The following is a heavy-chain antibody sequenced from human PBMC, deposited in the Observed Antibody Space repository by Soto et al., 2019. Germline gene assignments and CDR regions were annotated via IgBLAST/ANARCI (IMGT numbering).Heavy chain of an antibody. CDR2: ISTSGTTI. CDR1: GFTFSDYY. Sequence: PWGSLRLSCAASGFTFSDYYMSWIRQAPGKGLEWISYISTSGTTIYYADSVKGRFTISRNNAKNSLYLQLNSLRAEDTAIYYCATGKGFCSGGSCFWYWGQGTLVTVSS. CDR3: ATGKGFCSGGSCFWY. J-gene: IGHJ4*01. D-gene: IGHD2-15*01. V-gene: IGHV3-11*01.